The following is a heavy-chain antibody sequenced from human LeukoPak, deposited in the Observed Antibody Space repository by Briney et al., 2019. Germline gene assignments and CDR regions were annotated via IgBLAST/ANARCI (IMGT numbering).Heavy chain of an antibody. CDR2: IIPIFGTA. J-gene: IGHJ4*02. D-gene: IGHD4-17*01. CDR1: GGTFSSYA. Sequence: ASVKVSCEASGGTFSSYAMSWVRQAPGQGLEWMGGIIPIFGTANYAQKFQGRVTITADESTSTAYMELSSLRSEDTAVYYCARGALSGDYGDYWGQGTLVTVSS. CDR3: ARGALSGDYGDY. V-gene: IGHV1-69*13.